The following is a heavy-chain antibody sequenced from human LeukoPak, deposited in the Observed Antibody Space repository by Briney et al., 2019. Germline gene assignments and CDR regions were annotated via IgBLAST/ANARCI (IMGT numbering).Heavy chain of an antibody. Sequence: APVKVSCKASGYTFTSYYMHWVRQAPGQGLEWMGIINPSGGSTSYAQKFQGRVTMTRDTSTSTVYMELSSLRSEDTAVYYCARAHTTLWFGELLTWFDPWGQGTLVTVSS. CDR3: ARAHTTLWFGELLTWFDP. J-gene: IGHJ5*02. CDR2: INPSGGST. V-gene: IGHV1-46*01. D-gene: IGHD3-10*01. CDR1: GYTFTSYY.